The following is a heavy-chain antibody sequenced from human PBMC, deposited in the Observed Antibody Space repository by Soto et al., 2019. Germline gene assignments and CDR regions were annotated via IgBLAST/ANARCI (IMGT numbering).Heavy chain of an antibody. J-gene: IGHJ2*01. CDR1: GGTLSIYG. CDR3: ARGPKGGYTSSSRAPPDWFFDL. D-gene: IGHD6-13*01. CDR2: IITIFGRV. V-gene: IGHV1-69*12. Sequence: QVQMMQSGAEVKKAGSSVKVSCKASGGTLSIYGVSWVREATGEGLEWMGEIITIFGRVYDAQKFQGRVTITADHPRTTVYMVLTSLTSDDTAVYYCARGPKGGYTSSSRAPPDWFFDLWGRGTLVTVSS.